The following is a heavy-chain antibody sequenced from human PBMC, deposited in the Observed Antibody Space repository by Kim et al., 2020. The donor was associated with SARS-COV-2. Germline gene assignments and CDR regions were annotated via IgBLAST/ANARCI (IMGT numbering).Heavy chain of an antibody. CDR2: IYYTGDT. CDR3: ARLEYSSSSRLFDP. CDR1: GGSVSSSNYY. D-gene: IGHD6-6*01. Sequence: SETLSLTCTVSGGSVSSSNYYWGWIRQPPGKGLEWIGNIYYTGDTYYNPSLKSRVTISVDTSKNHFSLKLSALTAAETAVYYCARLEYSSSSRLFDPWGQVTLVTVSS. V-gene: IGHV4-39*02. J-gene: IGHJ5*02.